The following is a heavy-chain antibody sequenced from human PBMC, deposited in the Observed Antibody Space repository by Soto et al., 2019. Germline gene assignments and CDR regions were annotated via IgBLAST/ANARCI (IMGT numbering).Heavy chain of an antibody. CDR1: GVTMIYGGYS. V-gene: IGHV2-5*08. CDR3: AHRPYNGGSRPFDF. J-gene: IGHJ4*02. D-gene: IGHD2-8*01. Sequence: PLSLTCSVSGVTMIYGGYSWSWIRQPPGKALEWLALIYWDDGKRYSPSPSLKNRLTITKDTSKNQVVLTMANMDPMDTATYYCAHRPYNGGSRPFDFWGQGTLVTVSS. CDR2: IYWDDGK.